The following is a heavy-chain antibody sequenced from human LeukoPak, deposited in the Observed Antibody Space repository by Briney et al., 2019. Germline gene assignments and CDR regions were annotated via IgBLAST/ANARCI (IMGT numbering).Heavy chain of an antibody. CDR1: GFTFSSYE. CDR2: ISSSGSTI. V-gene: IGHV3-48*03. J-gene: IGHJ4*02. CDR3: ARETFGTWYYYGSGSYSNFDY. D-gene: IGHD3-10*01. Sequence: GGSLRLSCAASGFTFSSYEMNWVRQAPGKGLEWVSYISSSGSTIYYADSVKGRFTISRDNAKNSLYLQMNSLSAEDTAVYYCARETFGTWYYYGSGSYSNFDYWGQGTLVTVSS.